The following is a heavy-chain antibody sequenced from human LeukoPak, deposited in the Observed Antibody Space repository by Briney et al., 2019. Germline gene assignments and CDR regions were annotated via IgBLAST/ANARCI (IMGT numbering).Heavy chain of an antibody. Sequence: GGSLRLSCAASGFTFSSYSMNWVRQAPGKGLEWVSYISSSSSTIYYADSVKGRFTISRDNAKNSLYLQMNSLRAEDTAVYYCARRHGSGSYLRLSYYMDVWGKGTTVTVSS. CDR1: GFTFSSYS. CDR3: ARRHGSGSYLRLSYYMDV. J-gene: IGHJ6*03. V-gene: IGHV3-48*01. CDR2: ISSSSSTI. D-gene: IGHD3-10*01.